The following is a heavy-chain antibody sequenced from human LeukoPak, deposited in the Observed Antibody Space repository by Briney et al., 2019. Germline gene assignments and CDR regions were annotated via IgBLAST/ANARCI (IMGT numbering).Heavy chain of an antibody. V-gene: IGHV4-30-2*01. D-gene: IGHD5-18*01. CDR3: ARVGRGYSYGTFDY. CDR1: GGSISSGGYS. CDR2: IYHSGST. J-gene: IGHJ4*02. Sequence: SETLSLTCAVSGGSISSGGYSWSWIRQPPGKGLEWIGYIYHSGSTYYNPSLKSRVTISVDRSKNQFSLKLSSVTAADTAVYYCARVGRGYSYGTFDYWSQGTLVTVSS.